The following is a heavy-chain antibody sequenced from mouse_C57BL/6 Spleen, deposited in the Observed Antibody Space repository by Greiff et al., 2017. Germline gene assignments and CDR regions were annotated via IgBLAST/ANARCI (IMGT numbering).Heavy chain of an antibody. CDR3: ARDYGGSWGYSMDY. Sequence: VQLQQSGAELVKPGASVKLSCTASGFNIKDYYMHWVKQRTEQGLEWIGRIDPEDGETKYDPKFQGKATITADKSSNTAYLQLSSLTSEDTAVYYCARDYGGSWGYSMDYWGQGTSVTVSS. CDR2: IDPEDGET. V-gene: IGHV14-2*01. J-gene: IGHJ4*01. D-gene: IGHD1-1*01. CDR1: GFNIKDYY.